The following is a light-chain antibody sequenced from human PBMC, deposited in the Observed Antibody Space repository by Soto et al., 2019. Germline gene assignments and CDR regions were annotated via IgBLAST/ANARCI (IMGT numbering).Light chain of an antibody. J-gene: IGKJ1*01. Sequence: DIQMTQSPSSLSASVGDRVTITCRASQSFSHYVNWYQQKPGTAPKLLIYAATTLQSGVPSRFRGSQSGPDFTLTISSLQPEDFATYYCQQSFSTPWTFGQGTNVEIK. CDR3: QQSFSTPWT. CDR1: QSFSHY. CDR2: AAT. V-gene: IGKV1-39*01.